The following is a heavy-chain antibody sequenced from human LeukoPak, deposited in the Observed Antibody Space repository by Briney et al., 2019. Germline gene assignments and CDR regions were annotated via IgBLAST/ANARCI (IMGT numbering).Heavy chain of an antibody. J-gene: IGHJ4*02. CDR3: TSEDIVVVPAARLTRFDY. CDR2: IRSKAYGGTT. CDR1: GFTFGDYA. D-gene: IGHD2-2*01. Sequence: PGRSLRLSCTASGFTFGDYAMSWVRQAPGKGLEWVGFIRSKAYGGTTEYAASVKGRFTISRDDSKSIAYLQMNSLKTEVTAVYYCTSEDIVVVPAARLTRFDYWGQGTLVTVSS. V-gene: IGHV3-49*04.